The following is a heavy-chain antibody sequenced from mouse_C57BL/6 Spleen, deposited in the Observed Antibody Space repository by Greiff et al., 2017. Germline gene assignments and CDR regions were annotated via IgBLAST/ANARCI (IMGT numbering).Heavy chain of an antibody. D-gene: IGHD1-1*01. J-gene: IGHJ2*01. V-gene: IGHV1-26*01. CDR3: ARRDYYGSSNVDY. CDR2: INPNNGGT. CDR1: GYTFTDYS. Sequence: VQLQQSGPELVKPGASVKISCKASGYTFTDYSMNWVKQSHGKSLEWIGDINPNNGGTSYNQKFKGKATLTVDKSSSTAYMELRRLTSEDSAVYYCARRDYYGSSNVDYWGQGTTRTVSS.